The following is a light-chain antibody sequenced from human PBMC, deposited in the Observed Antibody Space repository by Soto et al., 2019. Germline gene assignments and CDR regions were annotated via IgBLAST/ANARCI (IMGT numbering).Light chain of an antibody. J-gene: IGKJ2*01. CDR2: GAS. V-gene: IGKV3-15*01. CDR1: QSVSSN. Sequence: EIVMTQSPATLSVSPGERATLSCRASQSVSSNLAWYQQKPGQAPRLLIYGASTRATGIPARFSGSGSGTEFTLTISSLQSEDFAVYFCQQRSSWPYTFGQGTKLEIK. CDR3: QQRSSWPYT.